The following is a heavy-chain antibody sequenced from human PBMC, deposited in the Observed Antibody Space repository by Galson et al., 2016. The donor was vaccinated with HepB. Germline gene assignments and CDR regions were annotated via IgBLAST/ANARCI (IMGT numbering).Heavy chain of an antibody. CDR3: ARIIRGRGSDVLDI. V-gene: IGHV3-7*03. Sequence: LRLSCAASGFTFSSYWMSWVRQAPGKGLEWVANIKEDGGDKYFVDSVKDRFFISRDNAKNSLSLQLNSLRAEDTAVYYCARIIRGRGSDVLDIWGQGTMVTVYS. J-gene: IGHJ3*02. CDR1: GFTFSSYW. CDR2: IKEDGGDK. D-gene: IGHD3-16*01.